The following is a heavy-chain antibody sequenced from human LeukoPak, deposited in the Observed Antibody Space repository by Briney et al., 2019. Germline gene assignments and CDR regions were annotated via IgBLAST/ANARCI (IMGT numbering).Heavy chain of an antibody. CDR3: AKDRGHCVNGVCHNYYYMDV. J-gene: IGHJ6*03. CDR2: IYTSGST. CDR1: GGSISSYY. Sequence: SETLSLTCTVSGGSISSYYWSWIRQPAGKGLEWIGRIYTSGSTNYNPSLKSRVTMSVDTSKNQFSPKLSSVTAADTAVYYCAKDRGHCVNGVCHNYYYMDVWGKGTTVTVSS. D-gene: IGHD2-8*01. V-gene: IGHV4-4*07.